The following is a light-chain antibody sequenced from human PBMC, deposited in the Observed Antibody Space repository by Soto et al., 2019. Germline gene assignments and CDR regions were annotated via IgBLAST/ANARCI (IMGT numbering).Light chain of an antibody. CDR3: QRSFSTPPT. J-gene: IGKJ4*01. CDR1: QSISSY. Sequence: DIQMTQSPSSLSASVGDRVTITCRASQSISSYLHWYQQKPGKAPKLLIYAASILQSGVPSRFSGSGSGTDFTLTISSLQPEDFATYYCQRSFSTPPTFGGGTKVESK. V-gene: IGKV1-39*01. CDR2: AAS.